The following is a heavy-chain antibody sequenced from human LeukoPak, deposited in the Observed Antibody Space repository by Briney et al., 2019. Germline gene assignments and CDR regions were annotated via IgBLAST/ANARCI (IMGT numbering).Heavy chain of an antibody. V-gene: IGHV3-66*01. J-gene: IGHJ4*02. D-gene: IGHD6-19*01. CDR1: GFTFSSYA. Sequence: PGRSLRLSCAASGFTFSSYAMHWVRQAPGKGLEWVSVIYSGGSTYYADSVKGRFTISRDNSKNTLYLQMNSLRAEDTAVYYCARTFWETVAGYFDYWGQGTLVTVSS. CDR3: ARTFWETVAGYFDY. CDR2: IYSGGST.